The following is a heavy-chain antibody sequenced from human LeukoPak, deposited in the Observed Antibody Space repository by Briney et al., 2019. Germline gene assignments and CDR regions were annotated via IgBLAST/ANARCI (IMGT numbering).Heavy chain of an antibody. CDR2: IIPIFGTA. CDR3: ARVRPSIPYGPFDY. J-gene: IGHJ4*02. CDR1: GGTFSSYA. Sequence: ASVKVSCKASGGTFSSYAISWVRQAPGQGLEWMGGIIPIFGTANYAQKFQGRVTITTDESTSTAYMELSSLRSEDTAVYYCARVRPSIPYGPFDYWGQGTLVTVSS. D-gene: IGHD3-10*01. V-gene: IGHV1-69*05.